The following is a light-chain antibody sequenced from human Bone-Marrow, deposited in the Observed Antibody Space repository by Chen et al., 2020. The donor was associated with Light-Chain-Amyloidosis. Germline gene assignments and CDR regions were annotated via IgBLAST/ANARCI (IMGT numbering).Light chain of an antibody. J-gene: IGLJ3*02. CDR1: SGSIATNY. CDR3: QSYQGSSQGV. Sequence: NFMLTQPHSVSESPGKTVIISCTRSSGSIATNYVLWYQQRPGSSPTTVIYEDDQRPSGVPVRFSGSIDRSSNSASLTISGLKTEDEADYYCQSYQGSSQGVFGGGTKLTVL. CDR2: EDD. V-gene: IGLV6-57*01.